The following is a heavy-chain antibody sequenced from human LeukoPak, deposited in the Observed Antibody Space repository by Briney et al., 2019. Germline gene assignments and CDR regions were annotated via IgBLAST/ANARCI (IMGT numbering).Heavy chain of an antibody. CDR1: GFTFSSSA. CDR2: ISNNGGYT. Sequence: GGSLRLSCAASGFTFSSSAMSWVRQAPGKGLEWVSAISNNGGYTYYADSVQGRFTISRDNSKSTLCLQTNSLRAEDTAVYYCAKQLGYCSDGSCYFPYWGQGTLATVSS. J-gene: IGHJ4*02. D-gene: IGHD2-15*01. V-gene: IGHV3-23*01. CDR3: AKQLGYCSDGSCYFPY.